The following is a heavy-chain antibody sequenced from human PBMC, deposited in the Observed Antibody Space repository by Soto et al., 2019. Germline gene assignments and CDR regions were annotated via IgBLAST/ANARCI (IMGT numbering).Heavy chain of an antibody. CDR3: ARYYFTGYYYYYYYMDL. J-gene: IGHJ6*03. D-gene: IGHD3-9*01. CDR2: ISSSGSTI. V-gene: IGHV3-11*01. Sequence: QVQLVESGGGLVKPGGSLRLSCAASGFTFSNYYMSWIRQAPGKGLEWVSYISSSGSTIYYAYAVKGRFTISRDNAKNSLYLQMNSLRAEYTAVYYCARYYFTGYYYYYYYMDLWGQGTTVTVSS. CDR1: GFTFSNYY.